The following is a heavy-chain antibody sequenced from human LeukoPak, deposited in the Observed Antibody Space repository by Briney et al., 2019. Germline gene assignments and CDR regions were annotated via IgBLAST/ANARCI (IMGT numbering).Heavy chain of an antibody. CDR3: ASDYYDSSGYSPRGAFDI. V-gene: IGHV3-21*01. D-gene: IGHD3-22*01. J-gene: IGHJ3*02. CDR2: ISSSSSYI. CDR1: GFTFSSYS. Sequence: GGSLRLSCAASGFTFSSYSVNWVRQAPGKGLEWVSSISSSSSYIYYADSVKGRFTISRDNAKNSLYLQMNSLRAEDTAVYYCASDYYDSSGYSPRGAFDIWGQGTMVTVSS.